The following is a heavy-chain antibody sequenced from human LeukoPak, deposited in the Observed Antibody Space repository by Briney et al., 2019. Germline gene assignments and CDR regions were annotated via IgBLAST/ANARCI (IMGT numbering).Heavy chain of an antibody. Sequence: MSGGSLRLSCAASGFTFSSYSMNWVRQAPGKGLEWVSSISSSSSYIYYADSVKGRFTISRDSVKNSLYLQMNSLRVEDTAIYYCAKNGDRGAYCTGGTCYPYFYYYMDVWGKGTTVTI. CDR1: GFTFSSYS. CDR3: AKNGDRGAYCTGGTCYPYFYYYMDV. D-gene: IGHD2-15*01. J-gene: IGHJ6*03. V-gene: IGHV3-21*04. CDR2: ISSSSSYI.